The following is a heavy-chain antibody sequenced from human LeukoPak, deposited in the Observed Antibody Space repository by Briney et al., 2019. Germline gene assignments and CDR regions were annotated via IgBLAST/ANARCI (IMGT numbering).Heavy chain of an antibody. Sequence: SETLSLTCTVSGGSISSSSYYWGWIRQPPGKGLEWIGSIYYSGSTYYNPSLKSRVTISVDTSKNQFSLKLSSVTAADTAVYYCARGRPDRMDIVVVPAARKTDYYYYMDVWGKGTTVTISS. CDR3: ARGRPDRMDIVVVPAARKTDYYYYMDV. J-gene: IGHJ6*03. CDR1: GGSISSSSYY. D-gene: IGHD2-2*03. V-gene: IGHV4-39*01. CDR2: IYYSGST.